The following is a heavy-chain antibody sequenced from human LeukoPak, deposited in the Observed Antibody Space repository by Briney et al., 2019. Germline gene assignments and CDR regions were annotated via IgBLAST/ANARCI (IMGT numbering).Heavy chain of an antibody. CDR1: GGSISSGGYY. CDR2: IYYSGST. V-gene: IGHV4-31*03. CDR3: ARDGYNQGTDY. J-gene: IGHJ4*02. Sequence: SETLSLTCTVSGGSISSGGYYWSWIRQHPGKGLEWIGYIYYSGSTYYNPSLKSRVTISVDTSKNQFSLKLNSVTAADTAVYYCARDGYNQGTDYWGQGTLVTVSS. D-gene: IGHD5-24*01.